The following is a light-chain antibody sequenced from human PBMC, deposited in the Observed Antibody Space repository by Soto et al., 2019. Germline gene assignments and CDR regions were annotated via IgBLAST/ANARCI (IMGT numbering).Light chain of an antibody. CDR3: QQYDNLPPP. CDR1: QDISNY. CDR2: DAS. Sequence: DIQMTQSPSSLSASVGDRVTITCQASQDISNYLNWYQQKPGKAPKLLIYDASNLETGVPSRFSGSGSGTDFTFTISSLQPEDIATYYCQQYDNLPPPFGQGPKVDIK. V-gene: IGKV1-33*01. J-gene: IGKJ1*01.